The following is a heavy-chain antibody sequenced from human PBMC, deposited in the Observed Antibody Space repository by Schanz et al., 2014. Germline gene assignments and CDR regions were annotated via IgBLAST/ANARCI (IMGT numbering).Heavy chain of an antibody. V-gene: IGHV1-2*06. CDR1: GHPFTAYY. D-gene: IGHD6-13*01. CDR3: ARDGHSSIWDSYYFYGLDV. J-gene: IGHJ6*02. Sequence: QVQLVQSGGEVKTPGASVKVSCKASGHPFTAYYMHWVRQAPGQGLEWMGRINPNSGGTNYAENFQGRVTMTRDTSTSTVYMELSRLTSDDTALYYCARDGHSSIWDSYYFYGLDVWGQGTTVTVSS. CDR2: INPNSGGT.